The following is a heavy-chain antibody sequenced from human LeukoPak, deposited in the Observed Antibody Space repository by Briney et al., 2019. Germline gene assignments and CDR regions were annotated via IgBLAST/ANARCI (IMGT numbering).Heavy chain of an antibody. CDR3: PTQAKGDIQDY. V-gene: IGHV5-51*01. Sequence: GESLKISCTASGYTFTAFWIAWVRQMPGKGLEYMGVIYPSESEARYRPSFQGQVTISADKSINTSYLHWSSLNASDTAMYYSPTQAKGDIQDYWGQGTLVTVSS. D-gene: IGHD2-21*02. CDR2: IYPSESEA. CDR1: GYTFTAFW. J-gene: IGHJ4*02.